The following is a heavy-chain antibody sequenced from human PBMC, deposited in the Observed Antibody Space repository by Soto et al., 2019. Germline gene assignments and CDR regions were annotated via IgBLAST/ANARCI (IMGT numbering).Heavy chain of an antibody. CDR1: GFTFSSYG. CDR3: ARDSGSYVFDY. Sequence: GGSLRLSCAASGFTFSSYGMHWVRQAPGKGLEWVAVIWYDGSNKYYADSVKGRFTISRDNSKNTLYLQMNSLRAEDTAVYYCARDSGSYVFDYWGQGTLVTVSS. V-gene: IGHV3-33*01. D-gene: IGHD1-26*01. CDR2: IWYDGSNK. J-gene: IGHJ4*02.